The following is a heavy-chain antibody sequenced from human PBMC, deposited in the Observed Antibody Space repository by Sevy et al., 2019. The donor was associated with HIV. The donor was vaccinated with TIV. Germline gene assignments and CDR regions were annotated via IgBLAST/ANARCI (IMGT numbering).Heavy chain of an antibody. J-gene: IGHJ4*02. CDR3: ARLHTKGFVNS. CDR1: GGSITGYF. V-gene: IGHV4-59*13. D-gene: IGHD2-8*01. Sequence: SETLSLTCTVSGGSITGYFWSWMRQPPGKGLEWIGNIHYRGRTNYNPSLTSRVTISVDTSENHFSLRLTSVTAADTAVYYCARLHTKGFVNSWGQGTLVTVSS. CDR2: IHYRGRT.